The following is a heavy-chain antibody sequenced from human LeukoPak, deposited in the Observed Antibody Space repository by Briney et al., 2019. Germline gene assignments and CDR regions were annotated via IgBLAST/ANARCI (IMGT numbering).Heavy chain of an antibody. J-gene: IGHJ4*02. CDR2: IRSGYT. V-gene: IGHV4-34*01. D-gene: IGHD2-2*02. Sequence: PSETLSLTCAVHGVSVGGYYWSWIRQSPGKGLEWIVEIRSGYTNYNPSLTTRVTISADTSENQLSLRLTSVTAADTAVYYCARMRCGHTDNRCYNYWGQGTLVTVSS. CDR3: ARMRCGHTDNRCYNY. CDR1: GVSVGGYY.